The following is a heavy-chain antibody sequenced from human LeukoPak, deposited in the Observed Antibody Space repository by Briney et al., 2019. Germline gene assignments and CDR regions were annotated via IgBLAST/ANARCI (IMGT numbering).Heavy chain of an antibody. Sequence: GGSLRLSCAASGFTFSSHYMSWIRQAPGKGLEWVAKIKPDGSEKYYVDSVKGRFTISRDNAKNSLYLHMNSLRAEDTAVYYCARATIRVNGDGNNYYSYLDVWGKGTTVTVSS. CDR3: ARATIRVNGDGNNYYSYLDV. D-gene: IGHD5-24*01. CDR1: GFTFSSHY. V-gene: IGHV3-7*01. CDR2: IKPDGSEK. J-gene: IGHJ6*03.